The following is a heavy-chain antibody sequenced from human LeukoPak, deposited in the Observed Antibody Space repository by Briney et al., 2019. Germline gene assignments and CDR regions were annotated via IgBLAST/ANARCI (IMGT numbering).Heavy chain of an antibody. D-gene: IGHD3-10*01. CDR3: ARRGSASYYYDY. CDR1: GGSISGYF. J-gene: IGHJ4*02. CDR2: IYSSGTT. V-gene: IGHV4-4*07. Sequence: SETLSLTCTVSGGSISGYFWNWIRQPAGKRLEWIGRIYSSGTTNYHPSLRSRVTMSVDTSKNQFSLKLSSATAADTAVYYCARRGSASYYYDYWGQGTLVTVSS.